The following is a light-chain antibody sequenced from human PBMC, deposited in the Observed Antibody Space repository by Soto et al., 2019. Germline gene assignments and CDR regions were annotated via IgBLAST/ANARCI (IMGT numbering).Light chain of an antibody. V-gene: IGLV1-44*01. CDR2: SDD. CDR1: NSNIGRYS. Sequence: QSVLTQPPSLSGTPGQRVTISCSGSNSNIGRYSVNWYQHFPGTAPKILIYSDDERPSGLPDRFSGSKSGTSAALAISGLQSEDEAGYYCAAWDDNLNGPLFGGGTKLTVL. CDR3: AAWDDNLNGPL. J-gene: IGLJ3*02.